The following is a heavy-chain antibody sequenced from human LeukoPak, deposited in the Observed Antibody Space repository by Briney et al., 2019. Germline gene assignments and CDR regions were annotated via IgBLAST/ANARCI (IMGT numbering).Heavy chain of an antibody. J-gene: IGHJ5*02. D-gene: IGHD3-22*01. CDR2: ISSSSSTI. CDR1: GFTFSSYS. CDR3: ARDPSPPPGYYDSKNWFDP. V-gene: IGHV3-48*04. Sequence: GGSLRLSCAASGFTFSSYSMNWVRQAPGKGLEWVSHISSSSSTIYYADSVKGRFTISRDNAKNSLYLQMNSLRAEDTAVYYCARDPSPPPGYYDSKNWFDPWGQGTLVTVSS.